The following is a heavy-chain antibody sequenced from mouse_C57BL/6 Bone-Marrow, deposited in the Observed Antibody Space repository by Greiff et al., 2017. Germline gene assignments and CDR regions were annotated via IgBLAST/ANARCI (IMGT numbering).Heavy chain of an antibody. CDR3: ARLRSFAY. J-gene: IGHJ3*01. CDR2: IYPRSGNT. Sequence: VKLMESGAELARPGASVKLSCKASGYTFTSYGISWVKQRTGPGLEWIGEIYPRSGNTYYNEKFKGKATLTADKSSSTAYMELRSLRSEDSAVYFCARLRSFAYWGQGTLVTVSA. D-gene: IGHD1-1*01. CDR1: GYTFTSYG. V-gene: IGHV1-81*01.